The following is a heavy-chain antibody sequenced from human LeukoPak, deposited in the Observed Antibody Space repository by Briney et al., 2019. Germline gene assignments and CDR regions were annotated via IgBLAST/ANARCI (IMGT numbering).Heavy chain of an antibody. J-gene: IGHJ5*02. CDR3: AKDPRRGVRDWLDP. CDR1: GLTFSNYA. CDR2: ISDSGDST. D-gene: IGHD3-10*01. V-gene: IGHV3-23*01. Sequence: GGSLRLSRAASGLTFSNYAMSWGREAPGKGLECGSGISDSGDSTHSAHSAGGRFTISRDNSKNTLYRQMNSLRAEGTAVYYGAKDPRRGVRDWLDPGGQGTLVTVPS.